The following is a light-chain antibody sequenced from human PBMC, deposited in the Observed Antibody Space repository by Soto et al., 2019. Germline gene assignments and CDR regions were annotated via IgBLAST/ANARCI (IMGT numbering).Light chain of an antibody. CDR1: QSISSTY. Sequence: ETVLSQCNGTLYLSPGERATLSCSSRQSISSTYSARYQQKPCQAPSLLIYVLSTRATGIPARFSGSASGTEFTLTISSLQSEDFAVYYCQQYYNWPPITFGQGTRLEIK. V-gene: IGKV3-15*01. CDR2: VLS. J-gene: IGKJ5*01. CDR3: QQYYNWPPIT.